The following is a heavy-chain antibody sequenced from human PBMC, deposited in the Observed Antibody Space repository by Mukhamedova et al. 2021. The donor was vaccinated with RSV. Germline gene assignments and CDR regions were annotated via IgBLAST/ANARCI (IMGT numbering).Heavy chain of an antibody. CDR3: ARIPPVGHWNYVNWFDP. J-gene: IGHJ5*02. CDR2: IFSNDEK. V-gene: IGHV2-26*01. Sequence: GKALEWLAHIFSNDEKSYSTSLKSRLTISKDTSKSQVVLTMTNMDPVDTATSYCARIPPVGHWNYVNWFDPWGLGTLVTVSS. D-gene: IGHD1-7*01.